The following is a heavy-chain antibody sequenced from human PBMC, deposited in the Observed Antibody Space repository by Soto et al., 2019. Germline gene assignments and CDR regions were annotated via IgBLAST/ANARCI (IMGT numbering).Heavy chain of an antibody. CDR2: IYYSGST. Sequence: QVQLQESGPGLVKPSQTLSLTCTVSVASIRSVGYYWSWIGQHPGKGLEWIGYIYYSGSTYYNPSLKSRVTISVDTSKNQFSLKLSSVTAADTAVYYCAIYDSSGSRGFQHWGQGTLVTVSS. D-gene: IGHD3-22*01. CDR1: VASIRSVGYY. CDR3: AIYDSSGSRGFQH. V-gene: IGHV4-31*03. J-gene: IGHJ1*01.